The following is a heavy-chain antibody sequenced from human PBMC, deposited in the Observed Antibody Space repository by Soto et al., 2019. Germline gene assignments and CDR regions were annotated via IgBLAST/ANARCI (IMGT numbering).Heavy chain of an antibody. CDR2: ISASGGRT. Sequence: GGSLRLSCAASGFTFSSYAMSWVRQAPGKGLEWVSGISASGGRTYYADSVKGRFTISRDNSKNTMYLQINSLRVDDTAVYKCAKDWDLLRAFDLWGQGTMVTVSS. CDR1: GFTFSSYA. V-gene: IGHV3-23*01. CDR3: AKDWDLLRAFDL. J-gene: IGHJ3*01. D-gene: IGHD1-26*01.